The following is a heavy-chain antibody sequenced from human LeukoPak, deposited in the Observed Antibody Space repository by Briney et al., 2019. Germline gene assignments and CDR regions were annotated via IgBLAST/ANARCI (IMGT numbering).Heavy chain of an antibody. V-gene: IGHV3-30*02. J-gene: IGHJ5*02. D-gene: IGHD3-22*01. CDR3: AKDPTGYYARWFDP. Sequence: PGGSLRLSCAASGFTYSSCGMHWVRQAPGKGLEWVAFIRYDGSNKYYADSVKGRFTISRDNSKNTPYLQMTTLRAEDTAVYYYAKDPTGYYARWFDPWGQGTLVTVSS. CDR1: GFTYSSCG. CDR2: IRYDGSNK.